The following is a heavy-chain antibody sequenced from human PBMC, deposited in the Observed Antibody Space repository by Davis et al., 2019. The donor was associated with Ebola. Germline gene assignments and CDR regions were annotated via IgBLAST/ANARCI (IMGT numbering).Heavy chain of an antibody. J-gene: IGHJ4*02. V-gene: IGHV4-4*02. Sequence: MPGGSLRLSCAVSGGSISSSSWWSWVRQPPGKGLEWIGEIYHSGSTNYNPSLKSRVTISVDKSKNQFSLKLSSVTAADTAVYYCARESPVAGTYFDYWGQGTLVTVSS. D-gene: IGHD6-19*01. CDR1: GGSISSSSW. CDR2: IYHSGST. CDR3: ARESPVAGTYFDY.